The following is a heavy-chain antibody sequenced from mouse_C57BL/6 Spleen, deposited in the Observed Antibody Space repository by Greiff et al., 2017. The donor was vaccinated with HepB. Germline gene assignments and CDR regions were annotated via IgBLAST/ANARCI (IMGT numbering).Heavy chain of an antibody. CDR2: IYPGDGDT. CDR1: GYAFSSSW. CDR3: AREGLRRGAWFAY. V-gene: IGHV1-82*01. D-gene: IGHD2-4*01. Sequence: VKLQQSGPELVKPGASVKISCKASGYAFSSSWMNWVKQRPGKGLEWIGRIYPGDGDTNYNGKFKGKATLTADKSSSTAYMQLSSLTSEDSAVYFCAREGLRRGAWFAYWGQGTLVTVSA. J-gene: IGHJ3*01.